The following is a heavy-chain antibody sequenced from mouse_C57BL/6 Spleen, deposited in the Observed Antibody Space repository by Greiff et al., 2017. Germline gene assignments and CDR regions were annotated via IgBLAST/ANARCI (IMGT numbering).Heavy chain of an antibody. CDR1: GYSFTGYY. D-gene: IGHD2-2*01. CDR2: INPSTGGT. V-gene: IGHV1-43*01. CDR3: SNYEGMVTTLFDY. J-gene: IGHJ2*01. Sequence: VQLQQSGPELVKPGASVKISCKASGYSFTGYYMHWVKQSSEKSLEWIGEINPSTGGTSYNQKFKGKATLTVDKSSSTAYMQLKSLTSEDSAVYSCSNYEGMVTTLFDYWGQGTTRTVSS.